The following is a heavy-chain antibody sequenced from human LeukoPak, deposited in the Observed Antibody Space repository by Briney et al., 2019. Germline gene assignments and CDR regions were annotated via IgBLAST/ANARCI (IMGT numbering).Heavy chain of an antibody. CDR1: GFTFSSYA. D-gene: IGHD5-18*01. CDR2: ISYDGSNK. J-gene: IGHJ4*02. Sequence: PGRSLRLSCAASGFTFSSYAMHWVRQAPGKGLEWVAGISYDGSNKYYADTVKGRFTISRDSSKNTLYLQMNSLRAEDTAVYYCARSGRYSYDFDYWGQGTLVTVSS. V-gene: IGHV3-30-3*01. CDR3: ARSGRYSYDFDY.